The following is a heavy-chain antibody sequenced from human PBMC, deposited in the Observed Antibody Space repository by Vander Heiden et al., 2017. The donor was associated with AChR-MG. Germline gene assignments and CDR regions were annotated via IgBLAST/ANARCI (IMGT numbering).Heavy chain of an antibody. CDR3: AGGERRYQLLACQVY. D-gene: IGHD2-2*01. Sequence: EAQLVESGGGLVQPGGSLRLCCAASGFTFHSYSRNWVRGAPGKGLEWVSYISSSSSTICYADSVKSRFTISRDDAKNSLYLQMNGLRDEDTAVYYCAGGERRYQLLACQVYWGQGTLVTVSS. V-gene: IGHV3-48*02. J-gene: IGHJ4*02. CDR2: ISSSSSTI. CDR1: GFTFHSYS.